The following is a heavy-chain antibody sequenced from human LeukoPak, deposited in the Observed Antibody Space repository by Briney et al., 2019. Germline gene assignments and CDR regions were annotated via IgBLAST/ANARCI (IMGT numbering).Heavy chain of an antibody. Sequence: PGGSLRLSCAASGFTFRNYWMSWVRQAPGTGLEWVANIKQDGSDRNYVTSVRGRFTISRDNAESSLFLQMNSLRAEDTAVYYCARDRWSYDPQGGFDCWGQGTLVTVSS. CDR3: ARDRWSYDPQGGFDC. CDR1: GFTFRNYW. D-gene: IGHD3-22*01. J-gene: IGHJ4*02. V-gene: IGHV3-7*03. CDR2: IKQDGSDR.